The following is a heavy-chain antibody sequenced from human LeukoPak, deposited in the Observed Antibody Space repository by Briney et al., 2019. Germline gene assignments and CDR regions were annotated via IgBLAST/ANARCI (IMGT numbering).Heavy chain of an antibody. CDR2: IRSKTYGGTT. D-gene: IGHD3-10*01. CDR3: TGSFGELTFFDY. CDR1: GFAFSNYG. V-gene: IGHV3-49*04. Sequence: PGGSLRLSCAASGFAFSNYGMNWVRQAPGKGLEWVGFIRSKTYGGTTEYAASVKGRFTISRDDSKSIAYLQMNSLKTEDTAVYYCTGSFGELTFFDYWGQGTLVTVSS. J-gene: IGHJ4*02.